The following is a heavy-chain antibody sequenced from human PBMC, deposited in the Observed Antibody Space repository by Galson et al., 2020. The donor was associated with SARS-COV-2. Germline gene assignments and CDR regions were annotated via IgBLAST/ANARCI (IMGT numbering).Heavy chain of an antibody. Sequence: SLKISCAASGFTFDDYAMHWVRQAPGKGLEWVSGISWNSGSIGYADSVKGRFTISRDNAKNSLYLQMNSLRAEDTALYYCAKEGGISGFDYWGQGTLVTVSS. D-gene: IGHD3-10*01. CDR3: AKEGGISGFDY. CDR2: ISWNSGSI. J-gene: IGHJ4*02. V-gene: IGHV3-9*01. CDR1: GFTFDDYA.